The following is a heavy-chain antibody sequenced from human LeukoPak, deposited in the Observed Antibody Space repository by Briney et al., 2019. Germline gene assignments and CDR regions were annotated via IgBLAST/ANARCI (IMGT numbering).Heavy chain of an antibody. CDR1: GFTFSNYK. Sequence: GGSLRLSCAASGFTFSNYKMNWVRQAPGKGLEWVSFISSSGILVYYADSVKGRFTISRDNGKNSLFLQMDSLRVEDTAVYYCAKVSGSGWHFDHWGQGTLVTVSS. CDR2: ISSSGILV. V-gene: IGHV3-48*03. CDR3: AKVSGSGWHFDH. J-gene: IGHJ4*02. D-gene: IGHD6-19*01.